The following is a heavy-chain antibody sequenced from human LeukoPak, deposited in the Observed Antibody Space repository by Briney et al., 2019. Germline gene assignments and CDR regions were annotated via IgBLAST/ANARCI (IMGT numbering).Heavy chain of an antibody. D-gene: IGHD6-6*01. V-gene: IGHV3-23*01. CDR1: GFTFSSYA. Sequence: GGSLRLSCAASGFTFSSYAMSWVRQAPGKGLEWVSAISGSGGSTYYADSVKGRFTISRDNSKNALYLQMNSLRAEDTAVYYCAKAAQVAGRPNLGGHFDYWGQGTLVTVSS. CDR3: AKAAQVAGRPNLGGHFDY. CDR2: ISGSGGST. J-gene: IGHJ4*02.